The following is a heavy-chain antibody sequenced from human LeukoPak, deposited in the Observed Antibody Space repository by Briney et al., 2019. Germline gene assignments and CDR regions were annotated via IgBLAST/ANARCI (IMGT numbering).Heavy chain of an antibody. CDR1: GYTFTSYD. D-gene: IGHD4-17*01. Sequence: ASVKFSCKASGYTFTSYDINWVRQATGQGLEWMGRIIPILGIANYAQKFQGRVTITADKFTSTAYMDLSSLRSDDTAVYYCARGSSLDYGDYKGMDVWGQGTTVTVS. CDR3: ARGSSLDYGDYKGMDV. V-gene: IGHV1-69*04. J-gene: IGHJ6*02. CDR2: IIPILGIA.